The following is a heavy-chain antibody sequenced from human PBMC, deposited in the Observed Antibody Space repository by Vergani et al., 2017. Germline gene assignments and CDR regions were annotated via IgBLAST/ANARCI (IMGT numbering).Heavy chain of an antibody. J-gene: IGHJ6*03. D-gene: IGHD6-13*01. CDR1: GGSISSGSYY. CDR2: IYTSGST. CDR3: ARVWQQRDYYYYYYMDV. Sequence: QVQLQESGPGLVKPSQTLSLTCTVSGGSISSGSYYWSWIRQPAGKGLEWVGRIYTSGSTNYNPTLKSRVTMSVDTSKNQFSLKLSSVTAADTAVYYGARVWQQRDYYYYYYMDVWGKGTTVTVSS. V-gene: IGHV4-61*02.